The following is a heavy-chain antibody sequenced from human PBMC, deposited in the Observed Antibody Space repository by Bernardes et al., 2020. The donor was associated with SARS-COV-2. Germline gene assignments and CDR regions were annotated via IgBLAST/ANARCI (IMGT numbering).Heavy chain of an antibody. Sequence: GGSLRLSCAASGFIFGNSYMNWVRQAPGQGLEWVANIKTDGSQTNYVDSVKGRFTVSRDNAKNSLYLEMTSLRVDDTAVYYCTRGLDLGGQGTLVTVS. CDR1: GFIFGNSY. V-gene: IGHV3-7*04. CDR3: TRGLDL. CDR2: IKTDGSQT. J-gene: IGHJ4*02. D-gene: IGHD3-16*01.